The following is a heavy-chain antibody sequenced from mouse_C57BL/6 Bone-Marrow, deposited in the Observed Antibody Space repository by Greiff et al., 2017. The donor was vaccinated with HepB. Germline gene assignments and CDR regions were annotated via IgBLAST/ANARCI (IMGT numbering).Heavy chain of an antibody. CDR2: IYPRSGNT. J-gene: IGHJ4*01. CDR1: GYTFTSYG. V-gene: IGHV1-81*01. Sequence: QVQLQQSGAELARPGASVKLSCKASGYTFTSYGISWVKQRTGQGLEWIGEIYPRSGNTYYNEKFKGKATLTADKSSSTAYMELRSLTSEDSAVYFCASREINYYGSSPYYAMDYWGQGTSVTVSS. CDR3: ASREINYYGSSPYYAMDY. D-gene: IGHD1-1*01.